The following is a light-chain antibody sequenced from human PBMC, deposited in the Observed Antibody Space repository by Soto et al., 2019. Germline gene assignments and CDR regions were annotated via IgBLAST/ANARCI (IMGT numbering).Light chain of an antibody. V-gene: IGKV1-9*01. CDR3: MQALQTLIT. Sequence: DIQLTQSPSLLSASVGDRVTITCRASHDISTYLAWYQQKPGKAPKLMIYEASTLQSGVPSRFSGSGSGTDFTLKISRVEAEDVGVYYCMQALQTLITFGQGTRLEIK. CDR1: HDISTY. J-gene: IGKJ5*01. CDR2: EAS.